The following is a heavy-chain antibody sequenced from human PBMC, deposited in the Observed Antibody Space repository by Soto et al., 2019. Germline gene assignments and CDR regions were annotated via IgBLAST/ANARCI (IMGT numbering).Heavy chain of an antibody. D-gene: IGHD3-3*01. Sequence: QVQLVESGGGVVQPGRSLRLSCAASGFTFSSYGMHWVRQAPGKGLEWVAVIWYDGSNKYYADSVKGRFTISRDNSKNTLYLQMNSLRAEGTAVYYCARDQSNVLRFLEWLSPGDYWGQRTLVTVSS. CDR2: IWYDGSNK. V-gene: IGHV3-33*01. CDR3: ARDQSNVLRFLEWLSPGDY. J-gene: IGHJ4*02. CDR1: GFTFSSYG.